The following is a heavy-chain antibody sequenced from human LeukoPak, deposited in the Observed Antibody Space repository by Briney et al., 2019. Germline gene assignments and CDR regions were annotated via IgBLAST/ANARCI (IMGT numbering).Heavy chain of an antibody. Sequence: ASVKVSCKASGYTFTGYYMHWVRQAPGQGLEWMGWINPNSGGTNYAQKFQGRVTMTRDTSISTAYMELSRLRSDDTAVYYCARVAPLGRYYYFDYWGQGTLVTVSS. D-gene: IGHD3-16*01. CDR2: INPNSGGT. CDR1: GYTFTGYY. CDR3: ARVAPLGRYYYFDY. J-gene: IGHJ4*02. V-gene: IGHV1-2*02.